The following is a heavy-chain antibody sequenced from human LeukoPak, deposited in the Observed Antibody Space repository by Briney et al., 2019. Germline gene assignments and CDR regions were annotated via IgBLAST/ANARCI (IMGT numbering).Heavy chain of an antibody. D-gene: IGHD6-19*01. J-gene: IGHJ4*02. Sequence: GGSLRLSCAAYGFTLSTYWLSWVRQAPGKGLEWVANINQDGSEKYYVDSVRGRFTISRDNAKNSLYVQMNSLRTEDTAVYYCARVAVAGYDYWGQGTLVTVSS. CDR2: INQDGSEK. CDR3: ARVAVAGYDY. CDR1: GFTLSTYW. V-gene: IGHV3-7*01.